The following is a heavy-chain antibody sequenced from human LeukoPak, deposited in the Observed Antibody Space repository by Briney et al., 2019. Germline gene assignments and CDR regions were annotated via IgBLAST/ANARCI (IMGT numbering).Heavy chain of an antibody. CDR3: ARSGGGSSSWYVDY. Sequence: ASVKVSCKASGYTFTGYYMHWVRQAPGQGLEWMGWISAYNGNTNYAQKLQGRVTMTTDTSTSTAYMELRSLRSDDTAVYYCARSGGGSSSWYVDYWGQGTLVTVSS. CDR2: ISAYNGNT. CDR1: GYTFTGYY. D-gene: IGHD6-13*01. V-gene: IGHV1-18*04. J-gene: IGHJ4*02.